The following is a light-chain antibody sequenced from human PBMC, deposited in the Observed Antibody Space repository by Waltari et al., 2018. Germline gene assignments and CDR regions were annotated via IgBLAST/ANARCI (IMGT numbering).Light chain of an antibody. V-gene: IGKV4-1*01. Sequence: DIVMTQSPDSLAVSLGERATINRKSSQSVLYISNNKNYLAWYQQKPGQPPKLLIYWASTRESGVPDRFSGSGSGTDFTLTISSLQAEDVAVYYCQQYYTTRTFGQGTKVEIK. CDR1: QSVLYISNNKNY. CDR3: QQYYTTRT. CDR2: WAS. J-gene: IGKJ1*01.